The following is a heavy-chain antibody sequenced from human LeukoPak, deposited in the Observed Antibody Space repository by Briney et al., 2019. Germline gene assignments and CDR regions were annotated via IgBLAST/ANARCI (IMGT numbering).Heavy chain of an antibody. J-gene: IGHJ5*02. V-gene: IGHV1-2*02. Sequence: ASVKVSCKASGYTFTGYYMHWVRQAPGQGLEWMGWINPNSGGTNYAQKFQGRVTMTRDTSISTAYMELSRLRSDDTAVYHCARPTYPNGGGWFDPWGQGTLVTVSS. D-gene: IGHD2-8*01. CDR2: INPNSGGT. CDR3: ARPTYPNGGGWFDP. CDR1: GYTFTGYY.